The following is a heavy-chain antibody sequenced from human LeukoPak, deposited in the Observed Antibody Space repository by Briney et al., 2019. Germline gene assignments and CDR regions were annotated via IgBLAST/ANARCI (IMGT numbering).Heavy chain of an antibody. CDR3: TTILVYSSSWHFDY. D-gene: IGHD6-13*01. J-gene: IGHJ4*02. CDR2: IQSKTDGGTT. CDR1: GFTFSNAW. V-gene: IGHV3-15*01. Sequence: GGSLRLSCAASGFTFSNAWMSWVRQAPGKGRGWVGRIQSKTDGGTTDFGAPAKGRFTISRDDSKDTLYLQMYSLKTEDTAVYYCTTILVYSSSWHFDYWGPGALVTVSS.